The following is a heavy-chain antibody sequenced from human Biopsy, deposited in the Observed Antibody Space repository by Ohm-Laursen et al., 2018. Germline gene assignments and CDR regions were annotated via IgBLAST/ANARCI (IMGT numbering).Heavy chain of an antibody. V-gene: IGHV4-59*08. CDR1: GASISAYY. J-gene: IGHJ2*01. CDR3: ARHAPSYSGSYWRYFDL. Sequence: SETLSLTCTVSGASISAYYWSWIRQPPGKGLEWIGYIYYTGSTNYNPSLKSRVTISVDTSMNHLSLRLTPVTAADTAVYYCARHAPSYSGSYWRYFDLWGRGTLVTVSS. D-gene: IGHD1-26*01. CDR2: IYYTGST.